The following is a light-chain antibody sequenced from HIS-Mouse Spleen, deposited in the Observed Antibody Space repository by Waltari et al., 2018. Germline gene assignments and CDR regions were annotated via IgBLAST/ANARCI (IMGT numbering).Light chain of an antibody. CDR3: QQRSNWPGIT. Sequence: EIVLTQSPATLSLSPGERATLACRASQSVRSYLAWYQQKPGQAPRLLIYHASNRATGIPARFSGSGSGTDFTLTISSLEPEDFAVYYCQQRSNWPGITFGQGTRLEIK. CDR1: QSVRSY. J-gene: IGKJ5*01. CDR2: HAS. V-gene: IGKV3-11*01.